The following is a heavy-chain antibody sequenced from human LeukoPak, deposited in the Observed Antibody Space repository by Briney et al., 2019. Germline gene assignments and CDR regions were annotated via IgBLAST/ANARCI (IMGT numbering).Heavy chain of an antibody. CDR1: GYTFTDYY. CDR2: INPHSGGT. CDR3: ARGPLYGSGTY. J-gene: IGHJ4*02. V-gene: IGHV1-2*02. D-gene: IGHD3-10*01. Sequence: ASVKVSCKASGYTFTDYYVHWVRQAPGPGDETMGWINPHSGGTKYAETFLGNITMTRDTSISTAYMELRRLRSDDTAVYYCARGPLYGSGTYWGQGTLVTVSS.